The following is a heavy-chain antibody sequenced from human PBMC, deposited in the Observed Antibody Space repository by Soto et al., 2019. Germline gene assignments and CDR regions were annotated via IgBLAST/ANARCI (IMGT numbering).Heavy chain of an antibody. V-gene: IGHV3-33*01. CDR3: ARGPGALNYYDSSGYSHHYYYGMDV. CDR1: GFTFSSYG. J-gene: IGHJ6*02. CDR2: IWYDGSNK. Sequence: QVQLVESGGGVVQPGRSLRLSCAASGFTFSSYGMHWVRQAPGKGLEWVAVIWYDGSNKYYADSVKGRFTISRDNSKNTLYLQMNSLRAEDTAVYYCARGPGALNYYDSSGYSHHYYYGMDVWGQGTTVTVSS. D-gene: IGHD3-22*01.